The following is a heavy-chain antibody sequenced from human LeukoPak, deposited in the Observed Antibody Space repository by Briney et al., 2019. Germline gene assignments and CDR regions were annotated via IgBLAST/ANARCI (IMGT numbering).Heavy chain of an antibody. CDR2: IIPIFGTA. Sequence: SVKVSCKASGGTFSSYAISWVRQAPGQGLELIGGIIPIFGTANFAQKFQGRFKITTDEFTTTAYMELSSLRSEDTAVYYCARDVGYIAAAGTSTWGQGTLVTVSS. J-gene: IGHJ5*02. CDR1: GGTFSSYA. CDR3: ARDVGYIAAAGTST. D-gene: IGHD6-13*01. V-gene: IGHV1-69*05.